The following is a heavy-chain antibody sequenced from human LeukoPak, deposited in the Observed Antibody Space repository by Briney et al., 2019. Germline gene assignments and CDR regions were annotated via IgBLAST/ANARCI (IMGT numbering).Heavy chain of an antibody. V-gene: IGHV4-34*01. Sequence: GSLRLSCAASGFTFSSYWMSWIRQPPGKGLEWIGEINHSGSTNYNPSLKSRVTISVDTSKNQFSLKLSSVTAADTAVYYCARVNRINRFDPWGQGTLVTVSS. CDR1: GFTFSSYW. D-gene: IGHD2-15*01. CDR3: ARVNRINRFDP. CDR2: INHSGST. J-gene: IGHJ5*02.